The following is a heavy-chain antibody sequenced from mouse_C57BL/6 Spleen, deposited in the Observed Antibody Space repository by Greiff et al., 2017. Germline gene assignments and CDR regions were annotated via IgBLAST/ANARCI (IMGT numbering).Heavy chain of an antibody. CDR1: GFTFSSYA. CDR3: ARDDVTGFDY. CDR2: ISDGGSYT. Sequence: EVKVEESGGGLVKPGGSLKLSCAASGFTFSSYAMSWVRQTPEKRLEWVATISDGGSYTYYPDNVKGRFTISRDNAKNNLYLQMSHLKSEDTAMYYCARDDVTGFDYWGQGTTRTVSS. D-gene: IGHD4-1*01. V-gene: IGHV5-4*01. J-gene: IGHJ2*01.